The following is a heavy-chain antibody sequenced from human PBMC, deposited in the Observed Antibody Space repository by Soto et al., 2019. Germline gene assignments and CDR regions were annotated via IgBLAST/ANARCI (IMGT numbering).Heavy chain of an antibody. D-gene: IGHD3-3*01. CDR3: ARSDFWSGKFDY. J-gene: IGHJ4*02. V-gene: IGHV5-51*01. Sequence: GESLKISCKASGYSFSHYWIAWVRHTPGKGLEWMGVIYPGDSDTRYSPSFQGQVTISADTSMHTAYLQWNSLKASDTALYFCARSDFWSGKFDYWGRGTLVTVSS. CDR2: IYPGDSDT. CDR1: GYSFSHYW.